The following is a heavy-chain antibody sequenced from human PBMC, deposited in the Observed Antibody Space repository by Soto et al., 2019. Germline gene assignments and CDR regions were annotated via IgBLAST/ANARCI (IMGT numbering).Heavy chain of an antibody. D-gene: IGHD2-15*01. V-gene: IGHV1-69*12. J-gene: IGHJ6*02. Sequence: QVQLVQSGAEVKKPGSSVKVSCKASGGAFSDYAFRWVRQAPGQGLEWLGGIMPIFRAPDNAQKFQGRVTITEDEFTRTAYMEMNSLRSEDTAVYYCASWLKGPDIGNYYDGMDVWGQGTTVTVS. CDR1: GGAFSDYA. CDR3: ASWLKGPDIGNYYDGMDV. CDR2: IMPIFRAP.